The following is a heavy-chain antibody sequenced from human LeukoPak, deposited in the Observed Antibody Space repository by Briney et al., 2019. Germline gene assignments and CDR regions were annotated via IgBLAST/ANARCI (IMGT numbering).Heavy chain of an antibody. J-gene: IGHJ4*02. CDR2: ISGSGGTT. CDR3: AKRTNEGLRYFDY. D-gene: IGHD3-16*01. V-gene: IGHV3-23*01. Sequence: PGGSLSLSRAASGFTFSSYAMSWVRQAPGKGLEWVSVISGSGGTTYHADSVKGRFTISRDNSKNTLYLQMNSLRAEDTAVYYCAKRTNEGLRYFDYWGQATLVTVSS. CDR1: GFTFSSYA.